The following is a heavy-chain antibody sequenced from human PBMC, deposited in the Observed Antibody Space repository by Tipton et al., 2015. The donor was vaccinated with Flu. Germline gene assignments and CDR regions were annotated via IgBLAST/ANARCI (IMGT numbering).Heavy chain of an antibody. CDR3: ARGTGYCSSTSCCHGMDV. J-gene: IGHJ6*04. D-gene: IGHD2-2*01. CDR2: TYYRSKWYN. CDR1: GDSVSSNSAA. Sequence: GLVKPSQTLSLTCAISGDSVSSNSAAWNWIRQSPSRGLEWLGRTYYRSKWYNDYAVSVKSRITINPDTSKNQFSLQLNSVTPEDTAVYYCARGTGYCSSTSCCHGMDVWGKGTTVTVSS. V-gene: IGHV6-1*01.